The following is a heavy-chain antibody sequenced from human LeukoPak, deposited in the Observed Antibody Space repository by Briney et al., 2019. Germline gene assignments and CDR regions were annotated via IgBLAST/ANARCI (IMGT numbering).Heavy chain of an antibody. V-gene: IGHV1-46*01. J-gene: IGHJ4*02. D-gene: IGHD2-15*01. CDR2: INPSGGST. CDR3: ASRGPNGGLDY. Sequence: GASVKVSCKASRYTFTCYSMHWVRQAPGQGLEWMGIINPSGGSTTYAQKFQGRVTMTRDTSTSTVYMELSSLISEDTAVYYCASRGPNGGLDYWGQGTLVTVSS. CDR1: RYTFTCYS.